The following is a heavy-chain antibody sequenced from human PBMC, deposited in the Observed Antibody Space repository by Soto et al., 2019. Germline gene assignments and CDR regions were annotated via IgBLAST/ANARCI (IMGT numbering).Heavy chain of an antibody. CDR3: ARHSDCSGGSCSAYYYYMDV. CDR2: IYYSGST. CDR1: GGSISSYY. Sequence: SETLSLTCTVSGGSISSYYWSWIRQPPGKGLEWIGYIYYSGSTNYNPSLKSRVTISVDTSKNQFSLKLSSVTAADTAVYYCARHSDCSGGSCSAYYYYMDVWGKGTTVTVSS. J-gene: IGHJ6*03. D-gene: IGHD2-15*01. V-gene: IGHV4-59*08.